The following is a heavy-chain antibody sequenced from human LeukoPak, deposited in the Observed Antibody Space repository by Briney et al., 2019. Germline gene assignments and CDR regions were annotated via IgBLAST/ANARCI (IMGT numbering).Heavy chain of an antibody. Sequence: GGSLRLSCAASGFTFSSYGMHWVRQAPGKGLEWVAVISYDGSNKYYADSVKGRFTISRDNSKNTLYLQMNSLRAEDTAVYYCAKNIPGIWGQGTLVTVSS. CDR3: AKNIPGI. CDR2: ISYDGSNK. CDR1: GFTFSSYG. V-gene: IGHV3-30*18. J-gene: IGHJ4*02. D-gene: IGHD6-13*01.